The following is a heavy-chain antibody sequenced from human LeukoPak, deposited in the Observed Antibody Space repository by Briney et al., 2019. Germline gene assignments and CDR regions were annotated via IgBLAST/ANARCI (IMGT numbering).Heavy chain of an antibody. CDR3: ARGSGWFDY. V-gene: IGHV3-33*01. Sequence: GGSLRLSCAASGFTFSSYGMHWVRQAPGKGLEWVAVIWYDGSNKYYADSVKGRFTISRDNSKNTLYLHMHSLSAEDTAVYYCARGSGWFDYWGQGTLVTVSS. CDR2: IWYDGSNK. D-gene: IGHD6-19*01. J-gene: IGHJ4*02. CDR1: GFTFSSYG.